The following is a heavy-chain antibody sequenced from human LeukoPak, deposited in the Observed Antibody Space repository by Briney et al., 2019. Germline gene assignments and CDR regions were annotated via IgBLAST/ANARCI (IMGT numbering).Heavy chain of an antibody. D-gene: IGHD3-10*01. CDR2: ISGGGVST. Sequence: PGGSLRLSCAASGFTYSSYDMSWVRQAPGKGLEWVSGISGGGVSTYYADSVKGRFTISRDNSRHTLYLQMNSLRAEDTAVYYCAKAKILSRVVRGVYFDYWGQGTLVTVSS. V-gene: IGHV3-23*01. CDR3: AKAKILSRVVRGVYFDY. J-gene: IGHJ4*02. CDR1: GFTYSSYD.